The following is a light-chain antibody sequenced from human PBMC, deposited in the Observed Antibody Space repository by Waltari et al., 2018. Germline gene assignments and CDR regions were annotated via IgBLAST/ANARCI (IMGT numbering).Light chain of an antibody. V-gene: IGLV3-1*01. CDR2: QAS. Sequence: SYERTQPPSVSVSPGQTASITCSGDKLGDKYACWYQQKPGQSPVLVIYQASKRPSGIPERFSGSNSGNTATLTISGTQAMDEADYYCQAWDSSTASYVFGTGTKVTVL. CDR1: KLGDKY. J-gene: IGLJ1*01. CDR3: QAWDSSTASYV.